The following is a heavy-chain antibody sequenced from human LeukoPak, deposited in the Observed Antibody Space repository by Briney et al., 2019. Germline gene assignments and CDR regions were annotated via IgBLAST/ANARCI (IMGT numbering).Heavy chain of an antibody. CDR2: IYHSGST. Sequence: SGTLSLTCAVSGGSISSSNWWSWVRQPPGKGLEWIGEIYHSGSTNYNPSLKSRVTISVDKSENQFSLKLSSVTAADTAVYYCAREKKRYSSGRAAFDIWGQGTMVTVSS. D-gene: IGHD6-19*01. J-gene: IGHJ3*02. CDR1: GGSISSSNW. CDR3: AREKKRYSSGRAAFDI. V-gene: IGHV4-4*02.